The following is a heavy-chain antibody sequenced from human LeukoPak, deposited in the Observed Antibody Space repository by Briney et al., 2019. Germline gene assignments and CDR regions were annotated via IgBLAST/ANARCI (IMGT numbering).Heavy chain of an antibody. Sequence: GGSLRLSCAASGFTFSNYAMSWVRQAPGKGLEWVSAITGGDNTYYADSVKGRFTISRDNSKNTLYLQMNSLRAEDTAIYYCAKEGTVAGTGYFDYWGQGALVTVSS. J-gene: IGHJ4*02. V-gene: IGHV3-23*01. CDR1: GFTFSNYA. CDR2: ITGGDNT. CDR3: AKEGTVAGTGYFDY. D-gene: IGHD6-19*01.